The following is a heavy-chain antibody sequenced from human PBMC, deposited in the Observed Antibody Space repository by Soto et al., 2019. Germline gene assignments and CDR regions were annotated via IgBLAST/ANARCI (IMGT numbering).Heavy chain of an antibody. CDR1: GSTFDDYA. V-gene: IGHV3-9*01. D-gene: IGHD3-10*01. Sequence: EVQLVESGGALVQPGRSLRLSCAASGSTFDDYAMHWVRQAPGKGLEWVSGISWNSGSIGYADSVKGRFTISRDNAKNSLYLQMNSLRAEDTALYYCATSYGSGSYFYYYMDVWGKGTTVTVSS. CDR2: ISWNSGSI. CDR3: ATSYGSGSYFYYYMDV. J-gene: IGHJ6*03.